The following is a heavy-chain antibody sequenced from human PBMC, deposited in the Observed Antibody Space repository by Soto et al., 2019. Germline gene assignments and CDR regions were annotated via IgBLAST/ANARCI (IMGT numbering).Heavy chain of an antibody. V-gene: IGHV4-59*01. CDR2: IYYSGST. CDR1: GGSINSYF. D-gene: IGHD3-10*01. CDR3: ARAGTNMVQFDY. Sequence: PXETLSLTCPVSGGSINSYFWSWIRQSPGKGLEWIGHIYYSGSTSYSPSLKSRVSISVDTSKNQFSLEVHSVTAADTAVYYCARAGTNMVQFDYWGQGTLVTVYS. J-gene: IGHJ4*02.